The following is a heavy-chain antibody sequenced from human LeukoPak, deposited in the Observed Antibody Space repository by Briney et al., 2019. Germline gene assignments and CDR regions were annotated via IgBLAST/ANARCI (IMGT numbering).Heavy chain of an antibody. J-gene: IGHJ4*02. V-gene: IGHV4-39*07. CDR2: INHSGST. Sequence: SETLSLTCTVSGGSISSSSYYWSWIRQPPGKGLEWIGEINHSGSTNYNPSLKSRVTISVDTSKNQFSLKLSSVTAADTAVYYCARAGGYDSSGAYDYWGQGTLVTVSS. D-gene: IGHD3-22*01. CDR3: ARAGGYDSSGAYDY. CDR1: GGSISSSSYY.